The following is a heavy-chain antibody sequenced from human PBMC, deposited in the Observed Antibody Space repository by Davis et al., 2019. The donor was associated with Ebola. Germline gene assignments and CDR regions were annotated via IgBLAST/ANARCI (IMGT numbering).Heavy chain of an antibody. CDR1: GDSVSSGG. J-gene: IGHJ4*02. CDR3: ARGWLRSAFDQ. V-gene: IGHV6-1*01. Sequence: HSQTRSLTCAISGDSVSSGGWNWIRQSPSRGLEWLGRTYYSSKWFNDYAVSVKSRITINPDTSKNQLSLHLNSVTPEDTAVYYCARGWLRSAFDQWGQGILVTVSS. D-gene: IGHD5-12*01. CDR2: TYYSSKWFN.